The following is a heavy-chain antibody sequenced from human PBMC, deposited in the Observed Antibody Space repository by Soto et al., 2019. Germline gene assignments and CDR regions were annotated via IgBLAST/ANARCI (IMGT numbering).Heavy chain of an antibody. J-gene: IGHJ4*02. Sequence: GRSLRLSSAVAGFTFITFAVSWVLQPQGTGMEWVSIIHGDGPGTYYADSVKGRFTISRDHAKNSLYLQMKGLRGEDKAVYYWARANYYGSPGDFDYWGQGTLVTVSS. D-gene: IGHD3-10*01. CDR2: IHGDGPGT. CDR3: ARANYYGSPGDFDY. V-gene: IGHV3-20*03. CDR1: GFTFITFA.